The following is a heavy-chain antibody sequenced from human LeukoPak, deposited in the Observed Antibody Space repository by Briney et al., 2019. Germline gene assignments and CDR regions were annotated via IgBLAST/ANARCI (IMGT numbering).Heavy chain of an antibody. V-gene: IGHV5-51*01. CDR3: ARNYGDSRGYYYGMDV. D-gene: IGHD4-17*01. CDR1: GYSFTSYW. Sequence: GESLKISCKGSGYSFTSYWIGWVRQMPGKGLEWMGIIYPGDSDTRYSPSFQGQVTISADKSISTAYLQWSSLKASDPAMYYCARNYGDSRGYYYGMDVWGKGTTVTVSS. J-gene: IGHJ6*04. CDR2: IYPGDSDT.